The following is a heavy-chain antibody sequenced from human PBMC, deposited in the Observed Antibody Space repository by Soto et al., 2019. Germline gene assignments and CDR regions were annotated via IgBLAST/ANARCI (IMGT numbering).Heavy chain of an antibody. CDR2: INSDGRST. V-gene: IGHV3-74*01. D-gene: IGHD2-15*01. CDR3: VRTSLVVAAATREDY. J-gene: IGHJ4*02. Sequence: EVQLVESGGGLVQPGGSLRRSWAAFGFTLSSYGMHWVRQAPGKGLVWVSRINSDGRSTSYADSVKGRVTISRDNAKNTLYLQMNSLRAEDTAVYYCVRTSLVVAAATREDYWGQGTLVTVSS. CDR1: GFTLSSYG.